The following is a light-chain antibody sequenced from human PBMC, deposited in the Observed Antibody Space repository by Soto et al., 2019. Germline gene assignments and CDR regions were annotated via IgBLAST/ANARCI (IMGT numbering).Light chain of an antibody. CDR2: GSS. CDR1: SSNIGAGYD. CDR3: TSYDRSMSVFYF. V-gene: IGLV1-40*01. J-gene: IGLJ1*01. Sequence: QSVLTQPPSVSGAPGQRVSISCTGSSSNIGAGYDVHWFQQLPGTAPNLLIYGSSNRPSGVPDRFSGSKSGTSVSLAITGLQAEDEADYFWTSYDRSMSVFYFFGTGRKVPVL.